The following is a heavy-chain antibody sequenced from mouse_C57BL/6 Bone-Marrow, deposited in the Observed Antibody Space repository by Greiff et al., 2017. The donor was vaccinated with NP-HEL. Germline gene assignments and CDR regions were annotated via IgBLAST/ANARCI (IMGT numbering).Heavy chain of an antibody. CDR1: GFTFSDYY. V-gene: IGHV5-16*01. Sequence: DVQLVESEGGLVQPGSSMKLSCTASGFTFSDYYMAWVRQVPEKGLEWVANINYDGSSTYYLDSLKSRFIIPRDNAKNILYLQMRSLKSDDTATYYCAREGGLRRRTYAMDYWGQGTSVTVSS. J-gene: IGHJ4*01. D-gene: IGHD2-4*01. CDR3: AREGGLRRRTYAMDY. CDR2: INYDGSST.